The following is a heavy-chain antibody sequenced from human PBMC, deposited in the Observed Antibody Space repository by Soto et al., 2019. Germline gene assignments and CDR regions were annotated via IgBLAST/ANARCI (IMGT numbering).Heavy chain of an antibody. Sequence: QVQLVQSGAEVRQPASSVEVSCKTSGGTFSSYAISWVRQAPGQGLEWMGGIVPIVDTSTYAQKFRGRVTITADESTSTVYMELSSLRSDDTAVYYCVRVVAIPGYPDNWGQGTLVTVSS. V-gene: IGHV1-69*12. CDR2: IVPIVDTS. J-gene: IGHJ4*02. CDR3: VRVVAIPGYPDN. CDR1: GGTFSSYA. D-gene: IGHD5-12*01.